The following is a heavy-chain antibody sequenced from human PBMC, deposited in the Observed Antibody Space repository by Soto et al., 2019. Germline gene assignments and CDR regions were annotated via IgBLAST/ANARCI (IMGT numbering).Heavy chain of an antibody. D-gene: IGHD3-22*01. CDR1: GGSISSGGYS. Sequence: SETLSLTCAVSGGSISSGGYSWSWIRQPPGKGLEWIGYIYHSGSTYYNPSLKSGVTISVDRSKNQFSLKLSSVTAADTAVYYCAYDSSGYSAFDYWGQGTLVTVSS. V-gene: IGHV4-30-2*01. CDR3: AYDSSGYSAFDY. CDR2: IYHSGST. J-gene: IGHJ4*02.